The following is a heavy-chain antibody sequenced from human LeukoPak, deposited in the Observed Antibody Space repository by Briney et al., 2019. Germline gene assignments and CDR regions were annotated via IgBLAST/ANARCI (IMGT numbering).Heavy chain of an antibody. CDR2: IYYSGST. D-gene: IGHD4-23*01. Sequence: SETLSLTCTVSGGSISSYYWSWIRQPPGKGLEWIGYIYYSGSTNYNPSLKSRVTISVDTSKNQFSLKLSSVTAVDTAVYYCARDYLYGGNPTWGQGTLVTVSS. CDR1: GGSISSYY. J-gene: IGHJ5*02. CDR3: ARDYLYGGNPT. V-gene: IGHV4-59*01.